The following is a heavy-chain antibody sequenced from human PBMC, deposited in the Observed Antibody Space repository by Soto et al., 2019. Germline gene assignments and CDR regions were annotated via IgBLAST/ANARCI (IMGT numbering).Heavy chain of an antibody. D-gene: IGHD2-8*02. CDR2: IYPGDSDT. CDR1: GYXSSSYL. CDR3: ARGYCTATICDPWFDP. Sequence: EXLKICCQCSGYXSSSYLLGWVRHMPGKGLEWMGIIYPGDSDTRYSPSFQGQVNISVEKSITTAYLQWSSLKASDTAMYYCARGYCTATICDPWFDPWGQGTLVTVSS. V-gene: IGHV5-51*01. J-gene: IGHJ5*02.